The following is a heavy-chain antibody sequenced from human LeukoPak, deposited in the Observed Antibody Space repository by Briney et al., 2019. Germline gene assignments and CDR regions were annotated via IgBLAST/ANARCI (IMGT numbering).Heavy chain of an antibody. V-gene: IGHV4-4*07. CDR3: ARGSIAVAGTLSWFDP. CDR2: IYTSGST. CDR1: GGSISRYY. Sequence: SGTLSLTCTVSGGSISRYYWGWVRQPAGKGLEWIGRIYTSGSTNYNPSLKSRVTMSVDTSKNQFSLKLSSVTAADTAVYYCARGSIAVAGTLSWFDPWGQGTLVTVSS. J-gene: IGHJ5*02. D-gene: IGHD6-19*01.